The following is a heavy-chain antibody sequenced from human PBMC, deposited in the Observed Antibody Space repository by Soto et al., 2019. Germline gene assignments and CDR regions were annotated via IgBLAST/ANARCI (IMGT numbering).Heavy chain of an antibody. CDR3: ARDIVVSMPTVTHHYYYYYGMDV. D-gene: IGHD4-4*01. J-gene: IGHJ6*02. V-gene: IGHV1-2*04. Sequence: ASVKVSCKASGYTFTGYYMHWVRQSPGQGLEWMGWINPNSGGTNYAQKFQGWVTMTRDTSISTAYMELSRLRSDDTAVYYCARDIVVSMPTVTHHYYYYYGMDVWGQGTTVTVSS. CDR1: GYTFTGYY. CDR2: INPNSGGT.